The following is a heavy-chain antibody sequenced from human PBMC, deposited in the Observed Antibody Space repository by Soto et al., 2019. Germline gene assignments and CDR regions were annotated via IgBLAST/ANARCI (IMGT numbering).Heavy chain of an antibody. CDR1: GVSLSTSGVG. CDR3: AHRRSDGWYDFDY. CDR2: IYWDDDK. D-gene: IGHD6-19*01. V-gene: IGHV2-5*02. J-gene: IGHJ4*02. Sequence: QITLKESGPMLVKPTQTLTLTCTFSGVSLSTSGVGVGWIRQPPGKALQWLALIYWDDDKRYSPSLRSRLTNTKDPSNNQVVLTLTNMDPEDTATYYGAHRRSDGWYDFDYWGQGNLVTVSS.